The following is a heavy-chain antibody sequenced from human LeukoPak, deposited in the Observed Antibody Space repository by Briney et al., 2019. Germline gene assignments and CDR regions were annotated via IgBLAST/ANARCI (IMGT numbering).Heavy chain of an antibody. D-gene: IGHD3-9*01. CDR1: GGSISSYY. CDR2: IYYSGST. V-gene: IGHV4-59*12. J-gene: IGHJ4*02. CDR3: ARGPRNILTGYYLPDY. Sequence: SETLSLTCTVSGGSISSYYWSWIRQPPGKGLEWIGYIYYSGSTNYNPSLKSRVTISVDTSKNQFSLKLSSVTAADTAVYYCARGPRNILTGYYLPDYWGQGTLVTVSS.